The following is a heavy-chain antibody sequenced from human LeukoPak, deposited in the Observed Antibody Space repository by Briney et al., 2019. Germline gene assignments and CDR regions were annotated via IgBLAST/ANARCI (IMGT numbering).Heavy chain of an antibody. D-gene: IGHD1-26*01. CDR3: ARGRIAISGSYAY. CDR1: GGSISSSGYY. CDR2: IYYSGST. Sequence: RPSETLSLTCTVSGGSISSSGYYWGWIRQPPGKGLEWIGTIYYSGSTQYNPSLESRVTISVDTSKNQFSLKLSSVTAADTAVYYCARGRIAISGSYAYWGQGTLVTVSS. J-gene: IGHJ4*02. V-gene: IGHV4-39*01.